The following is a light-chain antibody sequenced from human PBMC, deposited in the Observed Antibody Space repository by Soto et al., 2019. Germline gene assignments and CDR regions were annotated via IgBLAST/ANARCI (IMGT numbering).Light chain of an antibody. CDR1: STDVGGHNY. V-gene: IGLV2-14*01. J-gene: IGLJ1*01. CDR3: SSYTTSSSLYV. Sequence: QLVLTQPASVSGSPGQSITISCTGTSTDVGGHNYVSWYQHHPGKAPKLMIYEVSNRPSGVSNRFSGSKSGNTASLTISGLQAEDEADYYCSSYTTSSSLYVFGTGTKLTVL. CDR2: EVS.